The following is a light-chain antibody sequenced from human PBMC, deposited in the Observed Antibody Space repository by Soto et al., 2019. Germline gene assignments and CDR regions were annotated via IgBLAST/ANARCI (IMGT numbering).Light chain of an antibody. V-gene: IGKV1-39*01. Sequence: SQMTQSPSSLSASVGDRVTITCRASQDIRNKLGWFQQKPGKAPELLIYAASSLQSGVPSRFSGSGSGTDFTLTISSLQPEDFATYYCQQSFNSPPITFGQGTRLEIK. CDR1: QDIRNK. J-gene: IGKJ5*01. CDR2: AAS. CDR3: QQSFNSPPIT.